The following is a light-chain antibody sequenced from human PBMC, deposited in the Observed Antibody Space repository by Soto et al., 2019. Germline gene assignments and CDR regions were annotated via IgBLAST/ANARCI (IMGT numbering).Light chain of an antibody. CDR3: SSYTSSSTLVV. J-gene: IGLJ2*01. CDR1: SSDDGGYNY. V-gene: IGLV2-14*01. Sequence: QSVLTQSASVSGSPGQSITISCTGTSSDDGGYNYVSWYQQHPGKAPKLMIYDVSNRPSGVSNRFSGSKSGNTASLTISGLQAADEADYYCSSYTSSSTLVVFGGGTKLTVL. CDR2: DVS.